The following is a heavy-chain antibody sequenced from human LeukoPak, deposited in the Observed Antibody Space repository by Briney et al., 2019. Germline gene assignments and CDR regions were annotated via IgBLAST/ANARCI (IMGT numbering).Heavy chain of an antibody. Sequence: GGSLRLSCAASGFTFRSYWMSWVRQAPGKGLEWVANINQGGSVKYYVDSVKGRFTISRDDAKNSLYVQMNSLRDEDTAVYYCARVGYSGWNLEYWGQGALVTVSS. V-gene: IGHV3-7*01. CDR1: GFTFRSYW. J-gene: IGHJ4*02. D-gene: IGHD5-12*01. CDR2: INQGGSVK. CDR3: ARVGYSGWNLEY.